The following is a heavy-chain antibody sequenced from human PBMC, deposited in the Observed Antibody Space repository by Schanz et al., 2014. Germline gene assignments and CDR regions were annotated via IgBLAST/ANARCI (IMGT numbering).Heavy chain of an antibody. V-gene: IGHV7-4-1*02. CDR2: ITTNTGNP. CDR3: TTETIAMAGTFSI. CDR1: GYTFTDYT. Sequence: QVQLVQSGSELKKPGASVKVSCKASGYTFTDYTMNWVRQAPGQGLDWMGWITTNTGNPTYAQGFTGRFVFSLDTSVSTAYLQISSLKAEDTAAYYCTTETIAMAGTFSIWGQGTLVTVSS. J-gene: IGHJ4*02. D-gene: IGHD6-19*01.